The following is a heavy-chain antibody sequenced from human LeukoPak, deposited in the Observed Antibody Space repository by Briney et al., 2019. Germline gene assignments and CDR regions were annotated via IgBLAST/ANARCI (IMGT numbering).Heavy chain of an antibody. CDR1: GYTFSSYD. Sequence: GASVKVSCTASGYTFSSYDINWVRQAAGQGLEWMGWMNPKAGNTGYAQNFQGRLSFTRNTSINTVYMELSSLRSEDTAVYYCARGNSYHGDYWGQGTLVTVSS. V-gene: IGHV1-8*01. CDR3: ARGNSYHGDY. D-gene: IGHD1-26*01. CDR2: MNPKAGNT. J-gene: IGHJ4*02.